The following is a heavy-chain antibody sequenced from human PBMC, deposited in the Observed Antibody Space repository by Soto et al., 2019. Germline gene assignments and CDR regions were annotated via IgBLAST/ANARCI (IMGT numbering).Heavy chain of an antibody. V-gene: IGHV3-30*18. CDR2: ISHDGSNT. CDR3: AKDAASTEHFFAS. CDR1: GFTFRTYA. Sequence: QVQVVESGGGVVQPGRSLRLSCAASGFTFRTYAMHWVRQAPGKGLEWVAVISHDGSNTDYGDSVKGRFTISRDNSKSTLSLQMNSLRPEDTGVYYCAKDAASTEHFFASWGQGTLVSVSS. J-gene: IGHJ4*02.